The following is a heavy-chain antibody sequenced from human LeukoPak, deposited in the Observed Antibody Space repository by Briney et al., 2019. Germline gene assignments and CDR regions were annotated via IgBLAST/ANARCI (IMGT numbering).Heavy chain of an antibody. D-gene: IGHD6-19*01. V-gene: IGHV1-69*04. J-gene: IGHJ4*02. CDR2: IIPILGIA. CDR3: ARDVGGSGWYDY. Sequence: SVKVSCKASGGTFSSYAISWVRQAPGQGLEWMGRIIPILGIANYAQKFQGRVTITADKSTSTAYMELSSLRSEDTAVYYCARDVGGSGWYDYWGQGTLVTVSS. CDR1: GGTFSSYA.